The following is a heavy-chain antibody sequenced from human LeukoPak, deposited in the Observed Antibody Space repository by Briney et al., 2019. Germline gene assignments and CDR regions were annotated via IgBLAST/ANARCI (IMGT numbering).Heavy chain of an antibody. J-gene: IGHJ4*02. V-gene: IGHV1-69*04. CDR3: ARGSYSSSWYDY. CDR1: GGTFSSYA. D-gene: IGHD6-13*01. Sequence: SVKVSCKASGGTFSSYAISWVRQAPGQGLEWMGRTIPILGIANYAQKFQGRVTITADKSTSTAYMELSSLRSGDTAVYYCARGSYSSSWYDYWGQGTLVTVSS. CDR2: TIPILGIA.